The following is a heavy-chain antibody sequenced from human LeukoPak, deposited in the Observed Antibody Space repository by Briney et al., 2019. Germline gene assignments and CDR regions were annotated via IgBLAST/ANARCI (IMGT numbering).Heavy chain of an antibody. J-gene: IGHJ2*01. CDR1: GFTFSSYW. CDR2: IKQDGSEK. V-gene: IGHV3-7*01. Sequence: GGSLRLSCAASGFTFSSYWMNWVRQAPGKGLEWVANIKQDGSEKNCVDSVKGRFTISRDNAKTSLYLQMNNLRAEDTAVYYCARDPGYSYGRRYWYFDLWGRGTLVTVSP. D-gene: IGHD5-18*01. CDR3: ARDPGYSYGRRYWYFDL.